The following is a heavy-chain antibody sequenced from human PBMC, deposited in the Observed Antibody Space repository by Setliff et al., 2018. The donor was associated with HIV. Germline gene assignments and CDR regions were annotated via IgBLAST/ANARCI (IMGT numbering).Heavy chain of an antibody. V-gene: IGHV1-24*01. CDR3: APVSSGWFDP. CDR2: FDPDDGET. J-gene: IGHJ5*02. D-gene: IGHD6-25*01. CDR1: GYSLTELP. Sequence: ASVKVSCKVSGYSLTELPMHWVRQAPGKGLEWMGGFDPDDGETVYAQQFQGRVTMTEDTSTDTAYMELTSLRSEDTAMYYCAPVSSGWFDPWGQGTLVTVSS.